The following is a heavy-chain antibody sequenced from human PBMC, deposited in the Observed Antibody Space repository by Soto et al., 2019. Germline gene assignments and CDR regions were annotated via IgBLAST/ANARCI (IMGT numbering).Heavy chain of an antibody. Sequence: SETLSLTCTVSGGSISSYYWSWIRQPPGKGLEWIGYIYYSGSTNYNPSLKSRVTISVDTSKNQFSLKLSSVTAADTAVYYCASYGSGSYYNVLADYYMDVWGKGTTVTVSS. V-gene: IGHV4-59*01. CDR1: GGSISSYY. D-gene: IGHD3-10*01. CDR2: IYYSGST. J-gene: IGHJ6*03. CDR3: ASYGSGSYYNVLADYYMDV.